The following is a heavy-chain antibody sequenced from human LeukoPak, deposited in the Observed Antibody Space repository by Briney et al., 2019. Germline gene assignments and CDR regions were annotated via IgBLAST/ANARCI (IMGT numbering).Heavy chain of an antibody. CDR1: GFTFTSYA. Sequence: PGGSLRLSCSASGFTFTSYAMHWVRQAPGKGLDFVSAISNTGGSTYYADSVKGRFTISRDNSKSTLYLQMSSLRAEDTAVYYCVKDFSGNYLFHYWGQGTLVTVSS. CDR3: VKDFSGNYLFHY. CDR2: ISNTGGST. J-gene: IGHJ4*02. V-gene: IGHV3-64D*09. D-gene: IGHD3-10*01.